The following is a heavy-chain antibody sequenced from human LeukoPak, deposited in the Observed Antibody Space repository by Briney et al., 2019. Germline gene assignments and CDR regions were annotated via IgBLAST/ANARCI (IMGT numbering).Heavy chain of an antibody. CDR3: ARKGVSDLYYFDP. CDR2: IYYSGST. D-gene: IGHD3-16*01. Sequence: SETLSLTCTVSGGSISSYYWSWIRQPPGKGLEWMGNIYYSGSTNYNSSLQSRDTISLDTSKNQIAQKLRSVPGADTAVYYCARKGVSDLYYFDPWGQGTLVTVSS. CDR1: GGSISSYY. J-gene: IGHJ4*02. V-gene: IGHV4-59*08.